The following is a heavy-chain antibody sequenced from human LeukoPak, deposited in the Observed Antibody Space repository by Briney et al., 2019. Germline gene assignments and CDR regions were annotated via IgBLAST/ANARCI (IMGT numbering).Heavy chain of an antibody. J-gene: IGHJ6*03. D-gene: IGHD1-26*01. CDR3: ATVGPIVGAHYYYYYYMDV. CDR2: VDPEDGET. CDR1: GYTFTDYY. V-gene: IGHV1-69-2*01. Sequence: ASVKVSCKVSGYTFTDYYMHWVQQAPGKGLEWIGLVDPEDGETIYAEKFQGRVTITADTSTDTAYMELSSLRSEDTAVYYCATVGPIVGAHYYYYYYMDVWGKGTTVTVSS.